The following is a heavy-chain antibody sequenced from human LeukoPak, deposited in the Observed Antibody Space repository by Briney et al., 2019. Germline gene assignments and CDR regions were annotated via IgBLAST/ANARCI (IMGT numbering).Heavy chain of an antibody. Sequence: PGGSLRLSCTASGFTFGDHAMSWVRHTPGKGLEWVAFIRGKANGGTTQYAASVKGRFTISRDDSKSIAYLQMNSLKTEDTAVYYCTRDKDYYYYMDVWGKGTTVTISS. CDR3: TRDKDYYYYMDV. J-gene: IGHJ6*03. CDR2: IRGKANGGTT. CDR1: GFTFGDHA. V-gene: IGHV3-49*04.